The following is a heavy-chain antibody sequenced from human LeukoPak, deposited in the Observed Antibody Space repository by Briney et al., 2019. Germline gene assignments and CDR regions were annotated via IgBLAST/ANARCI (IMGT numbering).Heavy chain of an antibody. D-gene: IGHD3-10*01. V-gene: IGHV1-8*01. CDR3: ARSRHGSGSYVVDY. J-gene: IGHJ4*02. CDR2: MNPNSGNT. CDR1: GYTFTSYD. Sequence: ASVKVSCKASGYTFTSYDINWVRQAAGQGLEWMGWMNPNSGNTGYAQKFQGRVTMTRNTSISTAYMELSSLRSEDTAVYYCARSRHGSGSYVVDYWGQGTLVTVSS.